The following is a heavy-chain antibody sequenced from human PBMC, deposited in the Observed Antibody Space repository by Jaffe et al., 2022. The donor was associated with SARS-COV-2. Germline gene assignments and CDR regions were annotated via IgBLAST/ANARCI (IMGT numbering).Heavy chain of an antibody. CDR2: IEPDGSHT. D-gene: IGHD1-26*01. V-gene: IGHV3-7*03. CDR3: VGGLLGATPH. Sequence: EVHLVESGGGLVQPGGSLRLSCAASGFTFSGYWMNWVRQAPGKGLEWVACIEPDGSHTYYVDSMRGRFTISRDNAKDSLYLQMHNLRAEDTAVYYCVGGLLGATPHWGQGALVTVSS. CDR1: GFTFSGYW. J-gene: IGHJ4*02.